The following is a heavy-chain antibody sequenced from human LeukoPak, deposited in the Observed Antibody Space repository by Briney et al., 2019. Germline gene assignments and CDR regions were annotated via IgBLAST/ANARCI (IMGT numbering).Heavy chain of an antibody. D-gene: IGHD1-26*01. CDR1: GGSISSSSYY. V-gene: IGHV4-39*01. CDR2: IYYSGST. Sequence: PSETLSLTCTISGGSISSSSYYWGWIRQPPGKGLEWIGSIYYSGSTYYNPSLKSRVTISVDTSKNQFSLQLNPVTPEDTAVYYCTRTPKRDSGTYFSFVYYYGMDVWGQGTSVTVSS. CDR3: TRTPKRDSGTYFSFVYYYGMDV. J-gene: IGHJ6*02.